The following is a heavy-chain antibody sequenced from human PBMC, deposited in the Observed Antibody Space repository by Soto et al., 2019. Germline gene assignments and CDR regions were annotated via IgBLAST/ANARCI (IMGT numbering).Heavy chain of an antibody. D-gene: IGHD6-13*01. CDR1: GFTFSSYA. J-gene: IGHJ4*02. CDR2: ISYDGSNK. V-gene: IGHV3-30-3*01. CDR3: ARDTGIAAAAHAGYFDY. Sequence: QVQLVASGGGVVQPGRSLRLSCAASGFTFSSYAMHWVRQAPGKGLEWVAVISYDGSNKYYADSVKGRFTISRDNSKNTLYLQMNSLRAEDTAVYYCARDTGIAAAAHAGYFDYWGQGTLVTVSS.